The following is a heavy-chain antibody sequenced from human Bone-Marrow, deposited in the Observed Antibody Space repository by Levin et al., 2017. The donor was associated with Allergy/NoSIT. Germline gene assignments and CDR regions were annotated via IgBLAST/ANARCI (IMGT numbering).Heavy chain of an antibody. J-gene: IGHJ3*02. Sequence: SQTLSLTCSVSGGSIRSRSNDWAWIRQSPGKGLEWIGNIYFNGKTYYNPALKGRLSMSVDTSNNRFSLSLSSMTAADTAVYYCARSDETYDYVWGSNRHAFDIWGQGTMVTV. CDR3: ARSDETYDYVWGSNRHAFDI. D-gene: IGHD3-16*02. CDR2: IYFNGKT. V-gene: IGHV4-39*01. CDR1: GGSIRSRSND.